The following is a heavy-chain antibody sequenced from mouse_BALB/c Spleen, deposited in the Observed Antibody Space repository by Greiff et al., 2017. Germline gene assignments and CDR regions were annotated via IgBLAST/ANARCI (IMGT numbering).Heavy chain of an antibody. J-gene: IGHJ2*01. CDR2: ISYDGSN. V-gene: IGHV3-6*02. Sequence: EVKLQESGPGLVKPSQSLSLTCSVTGYSITSGYYWNWIRQFPGNKLEWMGYISYDGSNNYNPSLKNRISITRDTSKNQFFLKLNSVTTEDTATYYCANLDYWGQGTTLTVSS. CDR3: ANLDY. CDR1: GYSITSGYY.